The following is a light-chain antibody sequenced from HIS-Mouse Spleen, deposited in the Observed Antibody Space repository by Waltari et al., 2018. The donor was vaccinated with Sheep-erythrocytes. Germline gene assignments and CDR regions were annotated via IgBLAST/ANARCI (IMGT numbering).Light chain of an antibody. CDR3: GTWDSSLSALFV. Sequence: QSVLTQPPSVSAAPGQKVTISCSGSSSNLGNTYVSWYQQLPGTAPKLLIYDNNKRPSGIPDRFSGSKSGTSATLGITGLQTGDEADYYCGTWDSSLSALFVFGTGTKVTVL. J-gene: IGLJ1*01. CDR1: SSNLGNTY. CDR2: DNN. V-gene: IGLV1-51*01.